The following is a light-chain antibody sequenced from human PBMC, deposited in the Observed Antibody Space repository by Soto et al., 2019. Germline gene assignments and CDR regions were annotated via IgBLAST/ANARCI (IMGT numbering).Light chain of an antibody. CDR3: QQLNSYPLT. V-gene: IGKV1-9*01. CDR2: AAS. CDR1: QGISSY. J-gene: IGKJ4*01. Sequence: DIQLTQSPSFLSPSVGDRVSITCRASQGISSYLAWYQQKPGKPPKLLIYAASTLQSGVPSRFSGSGSGTEFTLTISSLQPEDFATYYCQQLNSYPLTFGGGTKVEIK.